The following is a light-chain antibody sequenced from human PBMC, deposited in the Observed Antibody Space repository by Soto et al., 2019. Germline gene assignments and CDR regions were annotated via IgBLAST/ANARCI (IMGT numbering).Light chain of an antibody. CDR3: CSYAGAYTYV. CDR2: DVS. J-gene: IGLJ1*01. Sequence: QPVLTQPRSVSGSPGQSVTISCTGTSSDVGGYNYVSWYQQHPGKAPKLMIYDVSEWSSGVPDRFSGSKSGNTASLTISGLQAEDEADYYCCSYAGAYTYVFGTGTKLTVL. V-gene: IGLV2-11*01. CDR1: SSDVGGYNY.